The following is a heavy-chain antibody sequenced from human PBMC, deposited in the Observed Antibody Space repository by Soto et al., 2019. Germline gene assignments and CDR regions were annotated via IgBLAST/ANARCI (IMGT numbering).Heavy chain of an antibody. Sequence: EVQLVESGGGLVQPGGSLRLSCAASGFTFSSHWMHWVRQAPGKGLVWVSHIGPSGSGTRDADSVQGRFTISRDNARNTLFLQMNSLRAEDTAVYYCARDRIEAAGTPRFNYYYGMDVWGQGTTVTVSS. CDR1: GFTFSSHW. J-gene: IGHJ6*02. CDR2: IGPSGSGT. CDR3: ARDRIEAAGTPRFNYYYGMDV. D-gene: IGHD6-13*01. V-gene: IGHV3-74*01.